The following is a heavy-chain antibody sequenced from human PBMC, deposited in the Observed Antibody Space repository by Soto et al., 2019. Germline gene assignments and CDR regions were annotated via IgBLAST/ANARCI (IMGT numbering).Heavy chain of an antibody. J-gene: IGHJ6*02. Sequence: QVQLVQSVAEVKKPGASVKVSCKTSGYSFSSYDMHWVRQAPGQGLEWMGIINPSGGITSYAQNFQGRVTMTRDTATSTFYMEVSSLRSEDTAVYYCARDRAGRGGFYYYSGMDVWGQGTTVTVSS. V-gene: IGHV1-46*01. CDR2: INPSGGIT. CDR3: ARDRAGRGGFYYYSGMDV. CDR1: GYSFSSYD. D-gene: IGHD3-16*01.